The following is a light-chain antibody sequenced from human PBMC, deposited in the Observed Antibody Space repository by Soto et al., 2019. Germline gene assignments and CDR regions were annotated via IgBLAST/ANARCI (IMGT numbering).Light chain of an antibody. Sequence: DIVMTQSPLSLPVTPGESASISFRSSQSLLHSNGYNYLDWYLQKPGQSPQLLIYLASNRASGVPDRSSGRGSGTDFTLKISTVEAEDVGIYYRQQRSNCRQITFGQGTRLEI. CDR1: QSLLHSNGYNY. J-gene: IGKJ5*01. CDR3: QQRSNCRQIT. CDR2: LAS. V-gene: IGKV2-28*01.